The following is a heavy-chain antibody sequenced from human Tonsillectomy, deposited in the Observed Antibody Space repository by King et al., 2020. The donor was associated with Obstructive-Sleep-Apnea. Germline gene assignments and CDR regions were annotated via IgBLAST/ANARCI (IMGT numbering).Heavy chain of an antibody. V-gene: IGHV4-4*07. D-gene: IGHD3-10*01. CDR3: AGAAGDGFDY. J-gene: IGHJ4*02. CDR2: IYTSGNA. CDR1: GGSIRSYV. Sequence: VQLQESGPGLVKPSETLSLTCTVSGGSIRSYVWSFIPQPAGKGLEWIGRIYTSGNANYNPSLKSLVTMSVDTSKNQFSLKLTSVTAADTAVYYCAGAAGDGFDYWGQGTLVTVSS.